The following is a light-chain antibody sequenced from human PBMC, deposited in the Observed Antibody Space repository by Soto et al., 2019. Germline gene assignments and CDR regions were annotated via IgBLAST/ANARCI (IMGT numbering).Light chain of an antibody. CDR1: QSVTSNY. J-gene: IGKJ1*01. Sequence: EIVLTQSPGTLSLSPGERATLSCRASQSVTSNYLAWYQQKPGQAPRLVIYGASSRATGIPDRFSGSGSGTDFSLPISSLEPEDFAVYYCQQYGSSSPWTFGQGTKVEFK. CDR2: GAS. CDR3: QQYGSSSPWT. V-gene: IGKV3-20*01.